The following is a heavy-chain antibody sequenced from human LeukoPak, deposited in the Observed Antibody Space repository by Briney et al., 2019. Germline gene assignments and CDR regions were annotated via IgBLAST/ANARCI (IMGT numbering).Heavy chain of an antibody. Sequence: GGSLRLSCAASGFAFSDSWMTWIRQAPGKGLEWVAFIKGDGSAKKYVDSVKGRFTISRDNAKNSLFLQMNSLRAEDTAVYYCARGGEAYYYDSSGYHTPGAFDIWGQGTMVTVSS. CDR1: GFAFSDSW. CDR3: ARGGEAYYYDSSGYHTPGAFDI. V-gene: IGHV3-7*01. J-gene: IGHJ3*02. D-gene: IGHD3-22*01. CDR2: IKGDGSAK.